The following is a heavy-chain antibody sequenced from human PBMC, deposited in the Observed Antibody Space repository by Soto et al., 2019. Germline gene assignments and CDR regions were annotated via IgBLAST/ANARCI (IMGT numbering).Heavy chain of an antibody. Sequence: PSVKVSCKASGYTFTSYAMRWVRQAPGQRLEWMGWINAGNGNTKYSQKFQGRVTITRDTSASTAYMELSSLRSEDTAVYYCARAPTQYSSRRSTNCGQATLVTVPS. J-gene: IGHJ4*02. D-gene: IGHD6-13*01. CDR2: INAGNGNT. V-gene: IGHV1-3*01. CDR3: ARAPTQYSSRRSTN. CDR1: GYTFTSYA.